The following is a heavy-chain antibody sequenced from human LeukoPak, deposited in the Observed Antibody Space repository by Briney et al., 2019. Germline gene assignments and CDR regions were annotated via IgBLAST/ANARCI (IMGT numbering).Heavy chain of an antibody. Sequence: PSETLSLTCTVSGGSISSSSYYWGWIRQPPGKGLEWIGSIYYSGSTYYNPSLKSRVTISVDTSKNQFSLKLSSVTAADTAVYYCARAPGGGYSSYYSDYWGQGTLVTVSS. CDR2: IYYSGST. J-gene: IGHJ4*02. CDR3: ARAPGGGYSSYYSDY. V-gene: IGHV4-39*01. D-gene: IGHD2-21*01. CDR1: GGSISSSSYY.